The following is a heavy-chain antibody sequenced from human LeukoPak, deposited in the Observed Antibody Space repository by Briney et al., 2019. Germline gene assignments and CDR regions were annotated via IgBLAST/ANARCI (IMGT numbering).Heavy chain of an antibody. CDR2: ISANNGKT. J-gene: IGHJ1*01. CDR1: GYTFTSYG. Sequence: ASVKVSFTASGYTFTSYGISWVRQAPGQGVEWMGWISANNGKTNYAQKLQGRVTITTDTSTSTAYMELRSLRSDDTAVYYCAREAQYSSSWYGAEYFQHWGQGTLVTVSS. CDR3: AREAQYSSSWYGAEYFQH. D-gene: IGHD6-13*01. V-gene: IGHV1-18*01.